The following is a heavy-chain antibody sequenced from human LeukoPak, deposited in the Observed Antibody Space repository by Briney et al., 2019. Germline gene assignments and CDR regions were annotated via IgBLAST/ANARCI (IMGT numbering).Heavy chain of an antibody. D-gene: IGHD5-18*01. V-gene: IGHV1-2*02. Sequence: ASVKVSCKASGYTFTGYYTHWVRQAPGQGLEWMGWINPNSGGTNYAQKFQGRVTMTRDTSISAAYMELSRLRSDDTAVYYCARDSDTAMVTGPDYWGQGTLVTVSS. CDR2: INPNSGGT. CDR1: GYTFTGYY. CDR3: ARDSDTAMVTGPDY. J-gene: IGHJ4*02.